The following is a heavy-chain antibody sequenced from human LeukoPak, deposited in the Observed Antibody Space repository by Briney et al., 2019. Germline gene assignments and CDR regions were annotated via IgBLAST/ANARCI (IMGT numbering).Heavy chain of an antibody. Sequence: PGGSLRLSCVASGFTFGKYWMSWVRQAPGKGLEWVANIKLDGSEKNYVDSVKGRFTISRDNAKNSLYLQVNSLRAEDTAVYYCVRVIVDDYNSRPSDYWGQGTLVTVSS. CDR2: IKLDGSEK. CDR1: GFTFGKYW. CDR3: VRVIVDDYNSRPSDY. D-gene: IGHD5-24*01. V-gene: IGHV3-7*01. J-gene: IGHJ4*02.